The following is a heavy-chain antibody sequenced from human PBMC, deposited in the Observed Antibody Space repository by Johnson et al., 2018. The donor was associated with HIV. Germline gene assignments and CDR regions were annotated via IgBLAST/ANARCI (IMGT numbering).Heavy chain of an antibody. CDR3: ARVAPAHDAFDI. V-gene: IGHV3-30*04. Sequence: QVQLVESGGGVVQPGGSLRLSCAASGITFSSYAMHWVRQAPGKGLEWVAVISYDGSNKYYADSVKGRFTISRDNSKNTLYLQMNSLRAEDTAVYYCARVAPAHDAFDIWGQGTMVTVSS. J-gene: IGHJ3*02. CDR1: GITFSSYA. CDR2: ISYDGSNK. D-gene: IGHD2-2*01.